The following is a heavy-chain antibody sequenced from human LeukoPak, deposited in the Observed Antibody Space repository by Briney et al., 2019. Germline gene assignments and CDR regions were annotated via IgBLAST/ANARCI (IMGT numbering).Heavy chain of an antibody. CDR2: ISGSGGST. V-gene: IGHV3-23*01. Sequence: GGSLRLSCAASGFTFSTYAMSWVRQAPGKGLEWVSGISGSGGSTYYADSVKGRFTISRDNSKNTLYLQMNSLRAEDTAVYYCARTYCSSGRCYLDYWGQGTLVTVSS. CDR3: ARTYCSSGRCYLDY. D-gene: IGHD2-15*01. J-gene: IGHJ4*02. CDR1: GFTFSTYA.